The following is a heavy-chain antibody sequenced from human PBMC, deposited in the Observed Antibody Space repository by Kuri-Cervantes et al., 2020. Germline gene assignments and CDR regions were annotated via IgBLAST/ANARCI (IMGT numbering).Heavy chain of an antibody. CDR1: GFIFSSYA. CDR2: ISGNGGST. CDR3: ARGGYNTPFDY. Sequence: GESLKISCAASGFIFSSYAMSWVRQAPGKGPQWVSSISGNGGSTYYTDSVKGRFTISRDNSKDSLCLQMNSLGVDDTAVYYCARGGYNTPFDYWGQGTLVTVSS. J-gene: IGHJ4*02. V-gene: IGHV3-23*01. D-gene: IGHD5-24*01.